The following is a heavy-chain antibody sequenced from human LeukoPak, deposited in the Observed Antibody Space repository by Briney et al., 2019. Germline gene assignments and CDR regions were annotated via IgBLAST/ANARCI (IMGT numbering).Heavy chain of an antibody. V-gene: IGHV3-48*03. D-gene: IGHD2-2*01. CDR1: GFTFSSYE. Sequence: GGSLRLSCAASGFTFSSYEMNWVRQAPGKGLEWVSYISSSGSTIYYADSVKGRFTISRDNAKNSLYLQMNSLRAEDAAVYYCAVLTYQLLDYYFDYWGQGTLVTVSS. J-gene: IGHJ4*02. CDR3: AVLTYQLLDYYFDY. CDR2: ISSSGSTI.